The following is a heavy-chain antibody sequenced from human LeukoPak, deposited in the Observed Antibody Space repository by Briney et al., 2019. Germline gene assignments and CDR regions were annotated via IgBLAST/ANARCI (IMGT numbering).Heavy chain of an antibody. D-gene: IGHD6-13*01. J-gene: IGHJ4*02. V-gene: IGHV3-7*01. CDR3: AREWQGGIAAAGTRIEGDY. CDR2: IKQDGSEK. Sequence: PGGSLRLSCEVSGLIFRSYWMSWVRQAPGKELEWVANIKQDGSEKNYVDSVKGRFTISRDNAENSLFLQMNSLRVEDTAVYYCAREWQGGIAAAGTRIEGDYWGQGTLVAVSS. CDR1: GLIFRSYW.